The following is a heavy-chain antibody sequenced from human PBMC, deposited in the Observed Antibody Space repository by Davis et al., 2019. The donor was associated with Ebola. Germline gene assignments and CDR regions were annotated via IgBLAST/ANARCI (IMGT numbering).Heavy chain of an antibody. Sequence: SETLSLTCTVSGDSISGSAYYWSWIRQPPGKGLEWIGYIYYSGSTNYNPSLKSRVTISVDTSKNQFSLKLSSVTAADTAVYYCARSLRFLEWFWFDPWGQGTLVTVSS. V-gene: IGHV4-61*08. CDR2: IYYSGST. D-gene: IGHD3-3*01. J-gene: IGHJ5*02. CDR1: GDSISGSAYY. CDR3: ARSLRFLEWFWFDP.